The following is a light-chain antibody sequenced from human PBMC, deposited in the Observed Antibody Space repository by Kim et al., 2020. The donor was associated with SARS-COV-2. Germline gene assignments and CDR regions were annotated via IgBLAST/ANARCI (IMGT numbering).Light chain of an antibody. V-gene: IGKV1-33*01. CDR1: HDITNS. Sequence: DIQMTQSPSSLSASVGDRLTITCQASHDITNSLNWYQQKPGKAPKLLIYDASSLETGVPSRFSGSGSRTDFTFTISSLQPEDIATYYCQQYDNLPPFTFGPGTKVDIK. CDR2: DAS. J-gene: IGKJ3*01. CDR3: QQYDNLPPFT.